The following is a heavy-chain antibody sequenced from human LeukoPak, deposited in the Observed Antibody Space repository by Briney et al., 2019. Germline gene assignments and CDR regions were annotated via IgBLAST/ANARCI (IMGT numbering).Heavy chain of an antibody. D-gene: IGHD2-15*01. Sequence: SETLSLTCTVSGGSISSSSYFWAWIRQPPGMGLEWIGNIYYSGSTYYNPSLQSRVTISVDTSKNQFSLKLSSVTAADTAVYYCARRAKAICSGGSCYYYYYYMDVWGKGTTVTISS. CDR1: GGSISSSSYF. CDR3: ARRAKAICSGGSCYYYYYYMDV. CDR2: IYYSGST. V-gene: IGHV4-39*07. J-gene: IGHJ6*03.